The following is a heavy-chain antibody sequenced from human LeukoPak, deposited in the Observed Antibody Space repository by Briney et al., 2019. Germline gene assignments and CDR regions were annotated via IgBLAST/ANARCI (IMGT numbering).Heavy chain of an antibody. Sequence: PGGSLRLSCAASGFTFSSYSMNWVRQAPGKGLEWVSSISSSSSYIYYADSVKGRFTISRDNAKNSLYLQMNSLRAEDTAVYYCASDEYYYDSSGYDYYWGQGTLVTVSS. CDR3: ASDEYYYDSSGYDYY. J-gene: IGHJ4*02. V-gene: IGHV3-21*01. CDR2: ISSSSSYI. D-gene: IGHD3-22*01. CDR1: GFTFSSYS.